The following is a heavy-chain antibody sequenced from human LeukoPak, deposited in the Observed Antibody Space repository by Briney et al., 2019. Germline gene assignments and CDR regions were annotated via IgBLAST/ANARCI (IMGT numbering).Heavy chain of an antibody. V-gene: IGHV3-21*01. Sequence: GGSLRLSCAASGFTFSSSSMNWVRQAPGKGLEWVSSISSSSTYIYYADSVKGRFTISRDNAKNSLYLQMNSLRAEDTAVYYCARVLGREYYRDVWGKGTTVTVSS. J-gene: IGHJ6*03. D-gene: IGHD3-16*01. CDR1: GFTFSSSS. CDR3: ARVLGREYYRDV. CDR2: ISSSSTYI.